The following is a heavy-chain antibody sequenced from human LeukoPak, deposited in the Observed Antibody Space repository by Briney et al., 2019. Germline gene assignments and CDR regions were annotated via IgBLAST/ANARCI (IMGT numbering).Heavy chain of an antibody. CDR1: GFTFSSYS. CDR2: ISSSSSYI. CDR3: ARDPTTVTQGGDYFDY. J-gene: IGHJ4*02. V-gene: IGHV3-21*01. Sequence: GGSLRLSCAASGFTFSSYSMNWVRQAPGKGREWVSSISSSSSYIYYADSVKGRFTISRDNAKNSLYLQMNSLRAEDTAVYYCARDPTTVTQGGDYFDYWGQGTLVTVSS. D-gene: IGHD4-17*01.